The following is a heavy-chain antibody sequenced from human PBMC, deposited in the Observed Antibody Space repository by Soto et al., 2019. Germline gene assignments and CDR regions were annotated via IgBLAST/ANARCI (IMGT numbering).Heavy chain of an antibody. CDR1: GFTVSNYH. CDR2: IYSAGSA. CDR3: ARDVSFPAAGPNSGGMDV. D-gene: IGHD6-13*01. Sequence: GGSLRLSCAASGFTVSNYHMSWVRQAPGKGLEWVSVIYSAGSADFADSVKVRFTISRDNSKNTLYFQMGSLRAEDTAVYYCARDVSFPAAGPNSGGMDVWGQGTTVTVSS. V-gene: IGHV3-66*01. J-gene: IGHJ6*02.